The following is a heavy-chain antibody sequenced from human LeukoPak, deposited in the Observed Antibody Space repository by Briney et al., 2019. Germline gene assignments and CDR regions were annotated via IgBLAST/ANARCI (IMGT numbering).Heavy chain of an antibody. CDR3: TPTPSGNYYLRVAS. Sequence: GGSLRLSCAASGFTFSSYAMSWVRQAPRKGLEWVSAISGSGGSTYYADSVKGRFIISRDNSKNTLRLQMNSLRVEDTAVYYCTPTPSGNYYLRVASWGQGALVTVSS. V-gene: IGHV3-23*01. CDR1: GFTFSSYA. CDR2: ISGSGGST. J-gene: IGHJ5*01. D-gene: IGHD3-10*01.